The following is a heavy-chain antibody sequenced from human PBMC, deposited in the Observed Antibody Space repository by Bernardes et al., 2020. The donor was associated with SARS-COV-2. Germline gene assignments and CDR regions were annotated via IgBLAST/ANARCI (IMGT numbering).Heavy chain of an antibody. CDR1: GFTFRIYA. V-gene: IGHV3-23*01. Sequence: GDSLVLSCTASGFTFRIYAMSWVRQAPGQGLEWVSAISGRGGSTCYADSVRGRFTISRDNSKNTLYMQMNSLRAEDTAVYYCAKVIEAAGKGGVCDYYYGMDVWGQGTTVTVSS. CDR2: ISGRGGST. J-gene: IGHJ6*02. D-gene: IGHD6-13*01. CDR3: AKVIEAAGKGGVCDYYYGMDV.